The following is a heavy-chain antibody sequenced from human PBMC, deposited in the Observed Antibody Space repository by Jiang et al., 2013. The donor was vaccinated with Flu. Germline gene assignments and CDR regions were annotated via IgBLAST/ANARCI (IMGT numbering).Heavy chain of an antibody. V-gene: IGHV3-21*01. CDR1: GFTFYSYS. J-gene: IGHJ2*01. Sequence: ASGFTFYSYSMNWVRQAPGKGLEWVSSISSTSSYIYYADSLKGRFTISRDNAKNSLYLQMNSLRAEDTAVYYCARDGGASWYFDLWGRGTLVTVSS. D-gene: IGHD3-3*01. CDR3: ARDGGASWYFDL. CDR2: ISSTSSYI.